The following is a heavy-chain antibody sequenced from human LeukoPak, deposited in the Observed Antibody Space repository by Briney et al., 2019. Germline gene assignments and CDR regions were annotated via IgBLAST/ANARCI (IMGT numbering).Heavy chain of an antibody. Sequence: PGRSLRLSCTASGFTFGDYAMSWVRQAPGKGLEWVGLIRSKAFGGTTEYAASVKGRFTISRDDSKSIASLQMNSLKTEDAAVYYCSRYCTTTTCLQDYGMDVWGHGTTVTVSS. V-gene: IGHV3-49*04. CDR3: SRYCTTTTCLQDYGMDV. J-gene: IGHJ6*02. D-gene: IGHD2-2*01. CDR1: GFTFGDYA. CDR2: IRSKAFGGTT.